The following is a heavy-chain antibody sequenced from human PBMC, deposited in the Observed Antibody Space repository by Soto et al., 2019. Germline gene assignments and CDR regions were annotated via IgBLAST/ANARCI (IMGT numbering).Heavy chain of an antibody. CDR1: GVTFSSYA. D-gene: IGHD3-22*01. CDR3: AREALDHDSSVVYGMDV. V-gene: IGHV1-69*13. Sequence: ASVKVSCKASGVTFSSYAFSWVRQAPGQGLEWMGGIIPVLGTSHYAQKFQGRVTITADESTSTAYMELSGLTSEDTAVYYCAREALDHDSSVVYGMDVWGQGTTVTVSS. CDR2: IIPVLGTS. J-gene: IGHJ6*02.